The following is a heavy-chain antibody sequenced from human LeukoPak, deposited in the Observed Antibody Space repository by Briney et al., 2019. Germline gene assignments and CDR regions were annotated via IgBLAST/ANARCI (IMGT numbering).Heavy chain of an antibody. J-gene: IGHJ5*02. CDR1: GFIFSNYV. Sequence: PGGSLRLSCAASGFIFSNYVMSWVRQAPGKGLEWVSSISGSGDRIYIADSVKGRLTISRDNSKNTLYLQMKSLRAEDTAVYYCARDFYGSGSYYIRGWFDPWGQGTLVTVSS. CDR2: ISGSGDRI. CDR3: ARDFYGSGSYYIRGWFDP. D-gene: IGHD3-10*01. V-gene: IGHV3-23*01.